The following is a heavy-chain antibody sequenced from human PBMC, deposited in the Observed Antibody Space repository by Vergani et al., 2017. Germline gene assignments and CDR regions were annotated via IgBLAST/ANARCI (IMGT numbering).Heavy chain of an antibody. CDR3: AKGYYYGSGTYGYFDY. V-gene: IGHV3-30*18. CDR1: GFTFSGYG. J-gene: IGHJ4*03. Sequence: QVQLLESGGGVVQPGRSLRLSCAASGFTFSGYGMHWVRQAPGKGLEWVAVISFDESNKYYADSVMGRFTISRDNSKNMLYLQMNSLRAEDTAVYFCAKGYYYGSGTYGYFDYWGQGTLVTVSS. D-gene: IGHD3-10*01. CDR2: ISFDESNK.